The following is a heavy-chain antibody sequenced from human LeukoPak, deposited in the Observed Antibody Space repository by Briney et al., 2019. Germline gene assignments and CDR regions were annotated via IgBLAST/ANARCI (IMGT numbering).Heavy chain of an antibody. Sequence: PSETLSLTCAVYGGSFSGYYWSWIRQPPGKGLEWIGEINHSGSTNYNPSLKSRVTISVDTSKNQFSLKLSSVTAADTAVYYCARLEYDSSGYYYDYWGQGTLVTVSS. CDR1: GGSFSGYY. CDR2: INHSGST. J-gene: IGHJ4*02. D-gene: IGHD3-22*01. V-gene: IGHV4-34*01. CDR3: ARLEYDSSGYYYDY.